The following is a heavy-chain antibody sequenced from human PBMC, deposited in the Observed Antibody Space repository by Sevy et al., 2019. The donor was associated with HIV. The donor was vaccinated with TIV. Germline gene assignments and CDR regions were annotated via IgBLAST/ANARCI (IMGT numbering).Heavy chain of an antibody. CDR3: ARVLSAVAGLAY. J-gene: IGHJ4*02. CDR1: GGTFSSYA. CDR2: IIPIFGTA. Sequence: ASVKVSCKASGGTFSSYAISWVRQAPGQGLEWMGGIIPIFGTANYAQKFQGRVTITADESTSTAYMELSSLRSEETAVYYCARVLSAVAGLAYWGQGTLVTVSS. D-gene: IGHD6-19*01. V-gene: IGHV1-69*13.